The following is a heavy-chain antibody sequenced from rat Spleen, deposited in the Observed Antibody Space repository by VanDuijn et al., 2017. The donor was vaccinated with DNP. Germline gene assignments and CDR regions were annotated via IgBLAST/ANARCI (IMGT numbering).Heavy chain of an antibody. Sequence: QVQLKESGPGLVQPSQTLSLTCTVSGFSLTSYGVSWVRQPLGKGLEWIGAIWSGGNTDYNSALKSRLSISRDTAKGQVLLKMNSLQTEDTAMYFCARSSQPPFAHWGQGTLVTVSS. CDR3: ARSSQPPFAH. CDR2: IWSGGNT. CDR1: GFSLTSYG. J-gene: IGHJ3*01. V-gene: IGHV2-16*01. D-gene: IGHD3-4*01.